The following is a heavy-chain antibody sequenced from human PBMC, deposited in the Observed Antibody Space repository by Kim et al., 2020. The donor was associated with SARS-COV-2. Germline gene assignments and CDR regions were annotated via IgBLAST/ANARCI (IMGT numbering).Heavy chain of an antibody. V-gene: IGHV4-31*02. D-gene: IGHD2-2*01. J-gene: IGHJ4*02. Sequence: PSRQSRVTISVDTSKNQFSLKLSSVTAADTAVYYCARAGGFSDQVPVGYWGQGTLVTVSS. CDR3: ARAGGFSDQVPVGY.